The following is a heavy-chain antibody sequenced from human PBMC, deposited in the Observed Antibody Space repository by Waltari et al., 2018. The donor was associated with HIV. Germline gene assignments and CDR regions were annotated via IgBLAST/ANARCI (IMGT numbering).Heavy chain of an antibody. CDR1: RFTFSSYW. V-gene: IGHV3-74*01. CDR2: IHSYGSIT. J-gene: IGHJ3*02. CDR3: ARGNVHAFDI. Sequence: EVQLVESGGGLVQPGGSLRLSCAASRFTFSSYWTHWVGQAPGKVLVCVACIHSYGSITSSADSVKGLFTISRDNAKYTLYLQMNSLIAVDTVVYYCARGNVHAFDIWGQGTMVTVSS.